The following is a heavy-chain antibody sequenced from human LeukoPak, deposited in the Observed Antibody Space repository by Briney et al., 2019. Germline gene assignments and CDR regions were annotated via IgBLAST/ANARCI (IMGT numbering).Heavy chain of an antibody. V-gene: IGHV3-30*02. Sequence: GGSLRLSCAASGFTFSSYGMHWLRQAPGKGLEWVAFIRYDGSNKYYADSVKGRFTISRDNSKNTLYLQMNSLRAEDTAVYYCAGELEVSGGILWFGELEAFDPWGQGTLVTVSS. CDR3: AGELEVSGGILWFGELEAFDP. CDR1: GFTFSSYG. CDR2: IRYDGSNK. D-gene: IGHD3-10*01. J-gene: IGHJ5*02.